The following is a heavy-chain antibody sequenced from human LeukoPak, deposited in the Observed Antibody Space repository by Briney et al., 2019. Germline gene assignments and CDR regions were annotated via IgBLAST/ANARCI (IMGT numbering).Heavy chain of an antibody. CDR2: ISYDGSNK. CDR3: AKDWRWETPCYGMNV. D-gene: IGHD1-26*01. Sequence: PGRSLRLSCAASGFTFSSYGIHWVRQAPGKGLEWVALISYDGSNKYYAESVKGRFTISRDNSKNTLYLQMNSLRAEDTAVYYCAKDWRWETPCYGMNVWGQGTTVTVSS. V-gene: IGHV3-30*18. J-gene: IGHJ6*02. CDR1: GFTFSSYG.